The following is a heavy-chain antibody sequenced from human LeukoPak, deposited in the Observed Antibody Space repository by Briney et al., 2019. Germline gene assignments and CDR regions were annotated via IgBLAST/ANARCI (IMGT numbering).Heavy chain of an antibody. J-gene: IGHJ5*02. D-gene: IGHD6-13*01. CDR1: GFTFTNYA. CDR2: MSGRGVST. Sequence: GGSLRLSCAASGFTFTNYAMSWVRQAPGKGLERVSGMSGRGVSTYYADSVKGRFILVSDNTKNRLYMQMNSLRAEDTAIYYCAKDICIAAAGTPMTWGQGTLVTVSS. CDR3: AKDICIAAAGTPMT. V-gene: IGHV3-23*01.